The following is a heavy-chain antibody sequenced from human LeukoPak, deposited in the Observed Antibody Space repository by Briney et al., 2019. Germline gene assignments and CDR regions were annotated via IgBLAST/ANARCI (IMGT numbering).Heavy chain of an antibody. D-gene: IGHD6-6*01. Sequence: PSETLSLTCTVSGGSISSYYWSWIRQPPGKGLEWIGYIYYSGSTNYNPSLKSRVTMSVDTSKNQFSLKLSSVTAADTAVYYCARDVIEYSSSPYYFDYWGQGTLVTVSS. J-gene: IGHJ4*02. V-gene: IGHV4-59*12. CDR3: ARDVIEYSSSPYYFDY. CDR2: IYYSGST. CDR1: GGSISSYY.